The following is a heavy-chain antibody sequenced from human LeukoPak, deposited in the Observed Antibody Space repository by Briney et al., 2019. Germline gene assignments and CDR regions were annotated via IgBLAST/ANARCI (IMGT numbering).Heavy chain of an antibody. Sequence: GAPLQISCKGSGSPFTSYWIGWVRQMPGKGLEWLGIIYPGDSDTKYSPSFQGQVTISADKSISTAYVQWSSLKASDTAMYYCARLGSGSDYWGQGTLVTVSS. CDR2: IYPGDSDT. D-gene: IGHD1-26*01. CDR1: GSPFTSYW. CDR3: ARLGSGSDY. J-gene: IGHJ4*02. V-gene: IGHV5-51*01.